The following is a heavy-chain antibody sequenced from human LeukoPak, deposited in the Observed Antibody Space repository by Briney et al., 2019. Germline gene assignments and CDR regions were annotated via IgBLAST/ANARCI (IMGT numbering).Heavy chain of an antibody. V-gene: IGHV3-30*02. D-gene: IGHD6-6*01. Sequence: GGSLRLSCAASGFTFSSYGMHWVRQAPGKGLEWVAFIRYDGSNKYYTDSVKGRFTISRDNSKNTLYLQMNSLRAEDTAVYYCAKGSRLKYRHSSSFYYYYMDVWGKGTTVTVSS. CDR1: GFTFSSYG. CDR3: AKGSRLKYRHSSSFYYYYMDV. CDR2: IRYDGSNK. J-gene: IGHJ6*03.